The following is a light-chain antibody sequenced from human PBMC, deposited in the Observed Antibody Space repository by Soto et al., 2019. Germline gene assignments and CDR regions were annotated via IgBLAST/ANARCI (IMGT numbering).Light chain of an antibody. Sequence: QSALTQPASVSGSPGQSITISCTGTTSDVGGYDYVSWYQQHPGQAPKLLTYEVSNRPSGVSHRFSGSKSGNTASLSISGLQAEDEADDYCYSFTSGNTLYVFGTGTKATVL. J-gene: IGLJ1*01. CDR2: EVS. CDR1: TSDVGGYDY. V-gene: IGLV2-14*01. CDR3: YSFTSGNTLYV.